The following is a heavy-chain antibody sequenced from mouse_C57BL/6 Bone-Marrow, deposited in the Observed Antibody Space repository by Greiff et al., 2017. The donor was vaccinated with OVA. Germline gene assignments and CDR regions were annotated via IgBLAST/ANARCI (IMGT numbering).Heavy chain of an antibody. CDR1: GFTFSDFY. CDR2: SRNKANYYTT. V-gene: IGHV7-1*01. CDR3: ACDDYCWYFDV. D-gene: IGHD1-1*01. Sequence: VQPVESGGGLVQSGRSLRLSCATSGFTFSDFYMEWVRQAPGKGLEWIAASRNKANYYTTEYSASVKGRFIVTRDTSQSILYLQMNALRAEDTAIYYCACDDYCWYFDVWGTGTTVTVSS. J-gene: IGHJ1*03.